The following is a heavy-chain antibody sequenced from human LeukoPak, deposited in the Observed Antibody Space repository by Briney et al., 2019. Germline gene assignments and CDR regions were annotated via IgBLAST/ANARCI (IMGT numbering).Heavy chain of an antibody. D-gene: IGHD3-10*01. CDR3: ARDMWFGEPPSRP. J-gene: IGHJ5*02. CDR2: ISSSSSTI. CDR1: GFTFSSYE. V-gene: IGHV3-48*01. Sequence: PGGSLRLSCAASGFTFSSYEMNWVRQAPGKGLEWVSYISSSSSTIYYADSVKGRFTISRDNAKNSLYLQMNSLRAEDTAVYYCARDMWFGEPPSRPWGQGTLVTVSS.